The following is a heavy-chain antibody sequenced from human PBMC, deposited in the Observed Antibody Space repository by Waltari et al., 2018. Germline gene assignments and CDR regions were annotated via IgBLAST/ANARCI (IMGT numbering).Heavy chain of an antibody. CDR3: ARGRGFYDNFGDVAFET. J-gene: IGHJ3*02. D-gene: IGHD3-22*01. Sequence: QVQMVQSGGGVVQPGRSVKLSCAASGFTFRNFAMHWVRQAPGKGLEWLGFVSFDGDSNNHIDSLKGRINISRDNSKNTLFLQMNSLRPEDTATYYCARGRGFYDNFGDVAFETWGQGTLVIVSS. CDR1: GFTFRNFA. V-gene: IGHV3-30*10. CDR2: VSFDGDSN.